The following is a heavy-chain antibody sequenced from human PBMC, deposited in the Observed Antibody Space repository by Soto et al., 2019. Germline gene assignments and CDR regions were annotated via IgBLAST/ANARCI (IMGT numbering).Heavy chain of an antibody. CDR3: ARTRDNNINYYYALDV. D-gene: IGHD1-20*01. CDR2: VYYSGIT. Sequence: QVQMQESGPGRVRPSETLSLSCTVSGASVSSPTHYWNWIRQSPGKGLEWIGFVYYSGITNYSPSLKRRVTISLDTSKDQFSLRLTSVTAADTAVYYCARTRDNNINYYYALDVWGQGTTVTVSS. J-gene: IGHJ6*02. CDR1: GASVSSPTHY. V-gene: IGHV4-61*01.